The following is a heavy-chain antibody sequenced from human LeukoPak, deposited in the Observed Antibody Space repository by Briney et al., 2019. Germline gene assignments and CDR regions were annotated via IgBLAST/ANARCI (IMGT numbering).Heavy chain of an antibody. CDR1: GDSLSGFS. CDR3: ARVSPVTVAGFDY. D-gene: IGHD6-19*01. Sequence: SETLSLTCTVSGDSLSGFSWNWIRQSAGKGLEWIGRIYVGGSSNYNPSLRSRVTMSVDMSTNQFSLKLRTLTAADTATYYCARVSPVTVAGFDYWGQGVRVTVSS. CDR2: IYVGGSS. J-gene: IGHJ4*02. V-gene: IGHV4-4*07.